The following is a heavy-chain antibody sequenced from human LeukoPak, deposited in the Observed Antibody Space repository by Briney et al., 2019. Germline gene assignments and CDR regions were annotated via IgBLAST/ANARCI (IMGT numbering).Heavy chain of an antibody. CDR3: ARANYDILTGHKRDYSDY. Sequence: GGSLRLSCAASGFTFSSYGMHWVRQAPGKGLEWVAVIWYDGSNKYYADSVKGRFTISRDNSKNTLYLQMNSLRAEDTAVYYCARANYDILTGHKRDYSDYWGQGTLVTVSS. V-gene: IGHV3-33*01. D-gene: IGHD3-9*01. CDR1: GFTFSSYG. J-gene: IGHJ4*02. CDR2: IWYDGSNK.